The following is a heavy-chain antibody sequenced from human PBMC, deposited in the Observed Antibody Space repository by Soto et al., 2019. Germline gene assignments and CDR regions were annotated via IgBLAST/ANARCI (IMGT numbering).Heavy chain of an antibody. CDR2: ISSDGGVE. CDR3: VKAPFGGTSEHFHH. J-gene: IGHJ1*01. Sequence: QVQLVESGGGVVQPGRSLRLSCAASGFTFSSYGMHWVRQTPTKGLEWVAVISSDGGVEYYADSVKGRFTISRDNSRNTLYVQMNSLRAEDTAVYYCVKAPFGGTSEHFHHWGQGTQVTVSS. V-gene: IGHV3-30*18. CDR1: GFTFSSYG. D-gene: IGHD3-16*01.